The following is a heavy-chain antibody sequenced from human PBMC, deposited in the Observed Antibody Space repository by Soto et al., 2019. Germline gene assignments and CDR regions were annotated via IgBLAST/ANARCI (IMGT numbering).Heavy chain of an antibody. D-gene: IGHD1-26*01. Sequence: SGPTLVNPTQTLTLTCTFSGFSLTTDRVGVGWIRQPPGEALEWLAAIYWDDSKTYRPSLESRLTITKDTSKNQVALTMTNMDSLDTATYYCAHAYGGRSLYWGQGTLVTVSS. CDR1: GFSLTTDRVG. CDR2: IYWDDSK. CDR3: AHAYGGRSLY. V-gene: IGHV2-5*02. J-gene: IGHJ4*02.